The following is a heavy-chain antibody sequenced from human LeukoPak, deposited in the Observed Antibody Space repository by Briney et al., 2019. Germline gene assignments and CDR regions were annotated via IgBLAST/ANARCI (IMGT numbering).Heavy chain of an antibody. CDR1: GGSFSSYY. CDR2: INHSGTT. V-gene: IGHV4-34*01. J-gene: IGHJ5*02. CDR3: TRNNWFDP. Sequence: PSETLSLTCAVYGGSFSSYYWSWIRQSPGKGLEWIGEINHSGTTKYNPSLKSRVTISVDTPQNQFSLRLSSATAADTAVYYCTRNNWFDPWGQGTLVTVSS.